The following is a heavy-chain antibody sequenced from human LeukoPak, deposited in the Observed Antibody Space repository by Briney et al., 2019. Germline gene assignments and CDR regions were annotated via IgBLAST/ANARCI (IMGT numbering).Heavy chain of an antibody. CDR2: TYYASQWSN. Sequence: SQTLSLTCAISGDSVSSSGVAWNWIRQSPSRGLEWLGRTYYASQWSNEYALSVKSRITINPDTSKNRLSLQLNSVTPEDTAVYYCTRGRNSAFDYWGQGTLVTVSS. CDR1: GDSVSSSGVA. V-gene: IGHV6-1*01. CDR3: TRGRNSAFDY. D-gene: IGHD1-14*01. J-gene: IGHJ4*02.